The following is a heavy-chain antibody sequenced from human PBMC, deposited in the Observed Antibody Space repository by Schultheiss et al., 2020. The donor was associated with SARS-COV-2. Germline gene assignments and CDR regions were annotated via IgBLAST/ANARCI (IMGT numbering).Heavy chain of an antibody. D-gene: IGHD4/OR15-4a*01. CDR3: ARRLNTYGADAADL. J-gene: IGHJ4*01. CDR1: GVSISSGSNH. Sequence: SETLSLTCTVSGVSISSGSNHWSWIRQPAGKGLEWIGRIYSSGSTKYNTSLQSRVTMSVDTSNNQFSLKLTSVTAADTAIYYCARRLNTYGADAADLWGPGILVTVSS. V-gene: IGHV4-61*02. CDR2: IYSSGST.